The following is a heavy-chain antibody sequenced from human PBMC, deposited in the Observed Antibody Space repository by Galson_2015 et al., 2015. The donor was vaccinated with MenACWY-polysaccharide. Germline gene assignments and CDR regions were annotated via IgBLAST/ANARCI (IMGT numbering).Heavy chain of an antibody. CDR1: GFTFSSHW. V-gene: IGHV3-7*01. J-gene: IGHJ5*01. Sequence: LRLSCAAYGFTFSSHWMTWVRQAPGKGLEWVATIKQDGSEKYYVDSVKGRFTISRDNAKNSLSLQMNSLRAEDMAVYYCARAGEGWFDSWGQGTLVTVSS. D-gene: IGHD3-10*01. CDR3: ARAGEGWFDS. CDR2: IKQDGSEK.